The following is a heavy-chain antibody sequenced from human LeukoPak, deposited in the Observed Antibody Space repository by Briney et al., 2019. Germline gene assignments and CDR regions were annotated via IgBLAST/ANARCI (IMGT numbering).Heavy chain of an antibody. CDR1: GGTFSSYA. CDR2: IIPIFGTA. CDR3: ARAGRQTYYYDSSGSPYYFDY. V-gene: IGHV1-69*05. Sequence: SVKVSCKASGGTFSSYAISWVRQAPGQGLEWMGGIIPIFGTANYAQKFQGRVTITTDESTSTAYMELSSLRSEDTAVYYCARAGRQTYYYDSSGSPYYFDYWGQGTLVTVSS. J-gene: IGHJ4*02. D-gene: IGHD3-22*01.